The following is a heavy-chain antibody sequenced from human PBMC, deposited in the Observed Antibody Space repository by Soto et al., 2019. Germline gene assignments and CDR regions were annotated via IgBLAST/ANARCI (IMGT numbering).Heavy chain of an antibody. CDR1: GGSISSYY. D-gene: IGHD6-19*01. Sequence: XETLSLTCAVAGGSISSYYWSWIRQPPGKGLEWIGYIYYSGSTKYNPSLKSRVTISVDTSKNQFSLKLSSVTAADTAVYYCASKGPYSSGWYSFRGYWGQGSMVTVSS. V-gene: IGHV4-59*01. CDR2: IYYSGST. CDR3: ASKGPYSSGWYSFRGY. J-gene: IGHJ4*02.